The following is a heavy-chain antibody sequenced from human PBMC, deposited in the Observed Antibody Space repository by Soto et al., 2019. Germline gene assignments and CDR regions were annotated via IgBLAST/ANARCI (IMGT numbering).Heavy chain of an antibody. CDR3: VRPLPSGQTHARDV. V-gene: IGHV3-53*01. Sequence: GGSLRLSCVASGLPVAGSYMAWVRQAPGKGLEWASVIYNDGTTYYSQSVECRFTISRDTSKNTLYLQMDRLRDEDTAVYYCVRPLPSGQTHARDVWGQGTTVTVSS. CDR2: IYNDGTT. CDR1: GLPVAGSY. D-gene: IGHD3-10*01. J-gene: IGHJ6*02.